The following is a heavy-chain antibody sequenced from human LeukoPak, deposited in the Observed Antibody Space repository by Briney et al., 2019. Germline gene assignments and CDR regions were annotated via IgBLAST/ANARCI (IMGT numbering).Heavy chain of an antibody. CDR2: INHSGST. CDR1: GGSFSGYY. CDR3: ARWYYYDSSGHLDYFDY. V-gene: IGHV4-34*01. D-gene: IGHD3-22*01. J-gene: IGHJ4*02. Sequence: PSETLSLTCAVYGGSFSGYYWSWIRQPPGKGLEWIGEINHSGSTNYNPSLKSRVTISVDTSKNQFSLKLSSVTAADTAVYYCARWYYYDSSGHLDYFDYWGQGTLVTASS.